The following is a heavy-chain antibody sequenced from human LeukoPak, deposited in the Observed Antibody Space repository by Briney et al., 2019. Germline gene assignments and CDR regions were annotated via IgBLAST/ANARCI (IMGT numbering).Heavy chain of an antibody. D-gene: IGHD3-22*01. V-gene: IGHV4-31*03. CDR1: GGSISSGVYY. CDR2: IYYSGST. J-gene: IGHJ6*02. Sequence: SETLSLTCTVSGGSISSGVYYWSWIRQHPGKGLEWIGYIYYSGSTYYNPSLKSRVTISVDTSKNQFSLKLSSVTAADTAVYYCARDGWSYYDSSGYLYYYGMDVWGQGTTVTVSS. CDR3: ARDGWSYYDSSGYLYYYGMDV.